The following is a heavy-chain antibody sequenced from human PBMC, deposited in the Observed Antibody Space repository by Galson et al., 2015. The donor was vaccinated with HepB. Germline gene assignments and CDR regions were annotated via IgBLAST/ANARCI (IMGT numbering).Heavy chain of an antibody. CDR1: GFSFSDYN. Sequence: SLRLSCAASGFSFSDYNMNRVRQAPGKGLEWISYIISDGTTIYYADSVKGRFTISRDDAQSSLYLQMNSLRAEDTAVYYCARGLFCTSSTCYKGHLSSFDSWGQGTLVTVSS. CDR3: ARGLFCTSSTCYKGHLSSFDS. V-gene: IGHV3-48*01. D-gene: IGHD2-2*01. CDR2: IISDGTTI. J-gene: IGHJ4*02.